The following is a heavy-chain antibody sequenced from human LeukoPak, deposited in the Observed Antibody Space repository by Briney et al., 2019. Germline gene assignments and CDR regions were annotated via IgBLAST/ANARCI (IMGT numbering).Heavy chain of an antibody. V-gene: IGHV4-4*02. CDR2: IYHSGST. D-gene: IGHD3-22*01. Sequence: SEALPLTCAVSGGSISSSNWWSWVRQPPGKGLEWIGEIYHSGSTNYNPSLKSRVTISVDKSKNQFSLKLSSVTAADTAVYYCARVGNYYDSSGYYRGNDYWGQGTLATVSS. CDR1: GGSISSSNW. CDR3: ARVGNYYDSSGYYRGNDY. J-gene: IGHJ4*02.